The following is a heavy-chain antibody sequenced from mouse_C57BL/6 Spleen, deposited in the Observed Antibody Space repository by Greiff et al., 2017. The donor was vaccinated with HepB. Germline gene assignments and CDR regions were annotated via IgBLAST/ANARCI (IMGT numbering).Heavy chain of an antibody. CDR3: ARGGGSLRGYAMDY. V-gene: IGHV1-50*01. CDR1: GYTFTSYW. Sequence: VQLQQPGAELVKPGASVKLSCKASGYTFTSYWMQWVKQRPGQGLEWIGEIDPSDSYTNYNQKFKGKATLTVDTSSSTAYMQLSSLASEDSAVYYCARGGGSLRGYAMDYWGQGTSVTVSS. CDR2: IDPSDSYT. D-gene: IGHD1-1*01. J-gene: IGHJ4*01.